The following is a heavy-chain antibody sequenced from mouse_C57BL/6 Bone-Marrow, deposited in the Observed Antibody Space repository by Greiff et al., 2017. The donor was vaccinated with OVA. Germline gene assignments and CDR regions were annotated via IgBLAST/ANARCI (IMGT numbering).Heavy chain of an antibody. CDR2: IDPNRGGT. J-gene: IGHJ2*01. CDR3: ARRDHYYYGSSYFDY. D-gene: IGHD1-1*01. Sequence: QVQLKQPGAELVTPGASVKLSCKASGYTFTSYWMHWVKQRPGRGLEWIGRIDPNRGGTKYNEQFKSKATLTVDKPTSTAYMQLSSLTSEYSALYYCARRDHYYYGSSYFDYWGQGTTLTVSS. CDR1: GYTFTSYW. V-gene: IGHV1-72*01.